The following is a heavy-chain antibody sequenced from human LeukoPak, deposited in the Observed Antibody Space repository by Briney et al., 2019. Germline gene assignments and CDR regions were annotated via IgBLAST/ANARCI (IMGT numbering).Heavy chain of an antibody. J-gene: IGHJ4*02. CDR3: ASMYDFWSGYYY. CDR1: GGSISSGDYY. Sequence: SQTLSLTCTVSGGSISSGDYYWSWIRQPPGKGLGWIGYIYYSGSTYYNPSLKSRVTISVGTSKNQFSLKLSSVTAADTAVYYCASMYDFWSGYYYWGQGTLVTVSS. D-gene: IGHD3-3*01. CDR2: IYYSGST. V-gene: IGHV4-30-4*08.